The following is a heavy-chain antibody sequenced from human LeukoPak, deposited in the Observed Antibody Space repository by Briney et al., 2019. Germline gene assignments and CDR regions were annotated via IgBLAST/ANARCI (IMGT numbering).Heavy chain of an antibody. Sequence: GGSLSFSFAASGLTFSGFGMHWVGQAPGKGLDWVPVISYDGSNKYYADSVKGRFTISRDNSKNTLYLQMNSLRAEDTAVYYCAKDPYGDYVSGNWFDPWGQGTLVTVSS. CDR3: AKDPYGDYVSGNWFDP. D-gene: IGHD4-17*01. CDR1: GLTFSGFG. J-gene: IGHJ5*02. V-gene: IGHV3-30*18. CDR2: ISYDGSNK.